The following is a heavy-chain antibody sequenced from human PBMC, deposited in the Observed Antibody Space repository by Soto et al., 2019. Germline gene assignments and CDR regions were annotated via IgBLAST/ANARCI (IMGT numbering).Heavy chain of an antibody. CDR2: ISSSSSTI. D-gene: IGHD4-17*01. Sequence: GVSLRLSCAASGFTFSSYSMNWVRQAPGKGLEWVSYISSSSSTIYYADSVKGRFTISRDNAKNSLYLQMNSLRDEDTAVYYCARTPPVTTDATFAFDIWGQGTMVTVSS. CDR1: GFTFSSYS. CDR3: ARTPPVTTDATFAFDI. V-gene: IGHV3-48*02. J-gene: IGHJ3*02.